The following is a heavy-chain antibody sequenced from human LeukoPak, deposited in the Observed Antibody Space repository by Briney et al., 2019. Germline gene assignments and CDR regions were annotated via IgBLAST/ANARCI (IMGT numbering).Heavy chain of an antibody. CDR1: GYTFTSYG. V-gene: IGHV1-18*01. Sequence: ALVKVSCKASGYTFTSYGISWVRQAPGQGLEWMGWISAYNGNTNYAQKLQGRVTMTTDTSTSTAYMELRSLRSDDTAVYYRARGGDIVVQNEYFQHWGQGTLVTVSS. J-gene: IGHJ1*01. CDR3: ARGGDIVVQNEYFQH. CDR2: ISAYNGNT. D-gene: IGHD2-2*01.